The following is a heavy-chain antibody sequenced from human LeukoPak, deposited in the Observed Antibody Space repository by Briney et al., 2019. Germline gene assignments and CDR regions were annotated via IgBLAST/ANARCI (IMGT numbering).Heavy chain of an antibody. CDR3: TRHSWVNGYFDF. CDR2: LYDGGST. J-gene: IGHJ4*02. Sequence: SETLSLTCTVSGGSISSYYWSWVRQPPGKGLEWIGYLYDGGSTHYNPALKSRVTISVDTSKNQFSLNLNSVTAADTAVYFCTRHSWVNGYFDFWGQGTLVTVSS. V-gene: IGHV4-59*08. CDR1: GGSISSYY. D-gene: IGHD4-17*01.